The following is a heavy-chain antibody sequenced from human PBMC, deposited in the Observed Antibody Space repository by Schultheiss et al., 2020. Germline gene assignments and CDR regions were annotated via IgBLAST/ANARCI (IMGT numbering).Heavy chain of an antibody. D-gene: IGHD2-15*01. CDR3: ARGGWRIGGYCSGGSCNFDY. V-gene: IGHV4-59*12. CDR2: IYYSGST. CDR1: GDSINSYY. J-gene: IGHJ4*02. Sequence: SETLSLTCTVSGDSINSYYWSWIRQPPGEGLEWIGYIYYSGSTNYNPSLKSRVTISVDTSKNQFSLKLSSVTAADTAVYYCARGGWRIGGYCSGGSCNFDYWGQGTLVTVSS.